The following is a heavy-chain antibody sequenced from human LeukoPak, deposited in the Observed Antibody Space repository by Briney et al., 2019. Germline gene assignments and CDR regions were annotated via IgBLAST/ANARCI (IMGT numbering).Heavy chain of an antibody. J-gene: IGHJ4*02. V-gene: IGHV4-31*03. CDR1: GGSISSGGYY. D-gene: IGHD3-3*02. CDR3: ARRHFWSASFDY. CDR2: IYYSGST. Sequence: SETLSLTCTVSGGSISSGGYYWSWIRQHPGKGLEWIGYIYYSGSTYYNPSLKSRVTISVDTSKNQFSLKLSSVTAADTAVYYCARRHFWSASFDYWGQGTLVTVSS.